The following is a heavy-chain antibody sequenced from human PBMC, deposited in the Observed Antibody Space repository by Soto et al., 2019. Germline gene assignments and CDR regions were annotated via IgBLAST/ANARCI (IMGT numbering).Heavy chain of an antibody. V-gene: IGHV3-23*01. Sequence: GGSLRLSCVAPDFSFTHHAMTWVRLPPGKGLQWVAALSHDGGNIYYRDSVRGRFTISRDNSKKTLYLQTHSLIAEDTAVYFCAKQMGIWVDTAIDFWGQGTQVTVSS. D-gene: IGHD1-26*01. J-gene: IGHJ4*02. CDR2: LSHDGGNI. CDR3: AKQMGIWVDTAIDF. CDR1: DFSFTHHA.